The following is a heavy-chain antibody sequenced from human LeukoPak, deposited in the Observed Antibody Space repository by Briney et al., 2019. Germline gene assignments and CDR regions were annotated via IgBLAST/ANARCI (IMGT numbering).Heavy chain of an antibody. V-gene: IGHV4-61*02. CDR3: ARGVPYYYDSSGYYSSAFDI. Sequence: SETLSLTCTVSGGSISSGSYYWSWIRQPAGRGLEWIGRIYTSGSTNYNPSLKSRVTISVDTSKNQFSLKLGSVTAADTAVYYCARGVPYYYDSSGYYSSAFDIWGQGTMVTVSS. CDR2: IYTSGST. D-gene: IGHD3-22*01. J-gene: IGHJ3*02. CDR1: GGSISSGSYY.